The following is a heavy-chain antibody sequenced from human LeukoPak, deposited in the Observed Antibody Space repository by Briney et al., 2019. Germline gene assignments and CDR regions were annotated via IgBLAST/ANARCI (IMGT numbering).Heavy chain of an antibody. CDR2: LKQDGSQK. CDR3: ARIGYSSSSFDY. V-gene: IGHV3-7*01. D-gene: IGHD6-6*01. CDR1: GFSFNNYW. Sequence: PGGSLRLSCAASGFSFNNYWMSWVRQAPGKGLEWVANLKQDGSQKYYVDSVKGRFTISRDNAKNSLYLQMNNLRAEDTAVYYCARIGYSSSSFDYWGQGTLVTVSS. J-gene: IGHJ4*02.